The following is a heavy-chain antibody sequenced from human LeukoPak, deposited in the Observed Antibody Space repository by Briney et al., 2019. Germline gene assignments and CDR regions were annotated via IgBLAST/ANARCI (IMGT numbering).Heavy chain of an antibody. CDR3: ARDHEQLVSYYFDY. V-gene: IGHV3-33*08. CDR1: GFTFSDAW. CDR2: IWYDGSNK. Sequence: GGSLRLSCTASGFTFSDAWVTWVRQAPGKGLEWVAVIWYDGSNKYYADSVKGRFTISRDNSKNTLYLQMNSLRAEDTAVYYCARDHEQLVSYYFDYWGQGTLVTVSS. J-gene: IGHJ4*02. D-gene: IGHD6-13*01.